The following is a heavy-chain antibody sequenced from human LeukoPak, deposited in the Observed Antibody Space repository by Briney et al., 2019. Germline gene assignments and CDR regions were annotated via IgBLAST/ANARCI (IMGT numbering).Heavy chain of an antibody. Sequence: GESLKISCKGSGYSFTSYWIGWVRQMPGKGLEWMGIIYPGDSDTRYSPSFQGQVTISADKSISTAYLQWSSLKASDTAMYYCARQTRDYYDSSGYYGGYFDYWGQGTLVTVSS. CDR2: IYPGDSDT. D-gene: IGHD3-22*01. CDR1: GYSFTSYW. CDR3: ARQTRDYYDSSGYYGGYFDY. V-gene: IGHV5-51*01. J-gene: IGHJ4*02.